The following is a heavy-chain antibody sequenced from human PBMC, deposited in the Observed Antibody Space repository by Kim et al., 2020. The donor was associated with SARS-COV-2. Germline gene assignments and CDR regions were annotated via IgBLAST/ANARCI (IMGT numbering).Heavy chain of an antibody. J-gene: IGHJ6*02. CDR3: ASVDVGSGRTKYYYYYGMDV. CDR1: GGTFSSYT. Sequence: SVKVSCKASGGTFSSYTISWVRQAPGQGLEWMGRIIPILGIANYAQKFQGRVTITADKSTSTAYMELSSLRSEDTAVYYCASVDVGSGRTKYYYYYGMDVWGQGTTVTVSS. V-gene: IGHV1-69*02. D-gene: IGHD6-19*01. CDR2: IIPILGIA.